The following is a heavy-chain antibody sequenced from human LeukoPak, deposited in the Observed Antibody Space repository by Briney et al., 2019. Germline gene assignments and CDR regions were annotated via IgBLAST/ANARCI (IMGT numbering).Heavy chain of an antibody. D-gene: IGHD3-3*01. J-gene: IGHJ4*02. V-gene: IGHV1-46*01. CDR2: INPTSGTT. CDR1: GYTFTSYY. CDR3: ARGLLEANNLTDY. Sequence: GASVKVSCKASGYTFTSYYMHWVRQAPGQGLEWMGIINPTSGTTTYAQKFQGRVTMTRDTSTSTVYMELSSLRSEDTAVYYCARGLLEANNLTDYWGQGSLVTVSS.